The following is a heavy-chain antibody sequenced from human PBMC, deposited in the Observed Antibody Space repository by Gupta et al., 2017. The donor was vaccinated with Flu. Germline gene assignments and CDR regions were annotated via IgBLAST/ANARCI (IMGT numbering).Heavy chain of an antibody. V-gene: IGHV1-8*02. CDR1: GYTFTNSD. Sequence: QVQLVQSGAEVKKPGASVKVSCKASGYTFTNSDINWVRQATGQGLEWMGWMNPNSGNTGYAQQFQGRVTMTRDTSINTAYVELSNLRSEDTAVYYCAIGGDHCSSTSCYEFWGQGTRVTVSS. D-gene: IGHD2-2*01. CDR2: MNPNSGNT. CDR3: AIGGDHCSSTSCYEF. J-gene: IGHJ3*01.